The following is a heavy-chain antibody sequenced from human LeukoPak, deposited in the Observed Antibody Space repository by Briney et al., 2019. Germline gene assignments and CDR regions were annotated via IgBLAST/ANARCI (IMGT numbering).Heavy chain of an antibody. V-gene: IGHV4-39*01. J-gene: IGHJ6*02. CDR2: IYYSGST. CDR3: ARVEGYSSVDV. CDR1: GGSISSSSYY. D-gene: IGHD2-15*01. Sequence: SETLSLTCTVPGGSISSSSYYWGWIRQPPGKGLEWIGSIYYSGSTYYNPSLKSRVTISVDTSKNQFSLKLSSVTAADTAVYYCARVEGYSSVDVWGQGTTVTVSS.